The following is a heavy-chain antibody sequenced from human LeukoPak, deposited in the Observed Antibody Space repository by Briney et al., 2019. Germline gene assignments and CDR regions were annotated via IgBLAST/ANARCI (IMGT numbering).Heavy chain of an antibody. V-gene: IGHV1-2*06. J-gene: IGHJ4*02. CDR1: GYTFTGYY. CDR3: ASLSYGDYSL. D-gene: IGHD4-17*01. CDR2: INPNSGGT. Sequence: ASVSVSCKASGYTFTGYYMHWVRQAPGQGLEWMGRINPNSGGTNYAQTFQGRVTMTRDTSISTAYMELSRLRSDDTAVYYCASLSYGDYSLWGQGTLVTVSS.